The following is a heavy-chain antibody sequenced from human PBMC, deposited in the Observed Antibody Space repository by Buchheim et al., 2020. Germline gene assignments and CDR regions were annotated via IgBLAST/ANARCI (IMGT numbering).Heavy chain of an antibody. J-gene: IGHJ4*02. CDR2: IRGSGDGA. V-gene: IGHV3-23*01. CDR1: GFTFNGYA. D-gene: IGHD6-19*01. Sequence: VQLLESGGGLVQPGGSLRLSCAASGFTFNGYAMTWVRQAPGKGLEWISTIRGSGDGAYYADSVKGRFTISRDNSTHTVYLQIDGLRAEDTAVYYCAKDRVAVATRSFDYWGQGTL. CDR3: AKDRVAVATRSFDY.